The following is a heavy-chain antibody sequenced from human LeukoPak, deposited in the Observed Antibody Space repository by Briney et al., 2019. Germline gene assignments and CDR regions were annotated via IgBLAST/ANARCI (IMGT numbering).Heavy chain of an antibody. D-gene: IGHD3-16*02. V-gene: IGHV1-2*02. CDR1: GYTFTGYN. Sequence: ASVKVSCKASGYTFTGYNMHWVRQAPGQGLGWMGWINPNSGGTNYAQKFQGRVTMTRDTSISTAYMELSRLRSDDTAVYYCAIRGYDYVWGSYRNHYFVYWGQGTLVTVSS. CDR2: INPNSGGT. J-gene: IGHJ4*02. CDR3: AIRGYDYVWGSYRNHYFVY.